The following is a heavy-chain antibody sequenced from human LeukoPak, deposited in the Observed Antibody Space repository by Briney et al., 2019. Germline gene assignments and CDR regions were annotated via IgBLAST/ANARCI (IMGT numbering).Heavy chain of an antibody. CDR1: GGSFSGYY. J-gene: IGHJ4*02. V-gene: IGHV4-34*01. Sequence: PSETLSLTCGVSGGSFSGYYWSWVRQPPGKGLGWIGEINHSGGTNYNPSLKSRVTISVDTSKSQFSLKLTSVTAADTAVYYCARAPAYDFWSGYYTGNFDYWGQGTLVTVSS. CDR3: ARAPAYDFWSGYYTGNFDY. CDR2: INHSGGT. D-gene: IGHD3-3*01.